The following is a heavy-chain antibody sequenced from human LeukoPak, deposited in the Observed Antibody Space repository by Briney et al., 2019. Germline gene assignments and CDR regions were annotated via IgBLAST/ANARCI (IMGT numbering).Heavy chain of an antibody. J-gene: IGHJ4*02. Sequence: PGGPLRLSCAASGFTFNNYAMTWVRQAPGKGLKWVSSISGSGTNTYYADSVKGRVTISRDNSQNTLYLQMNSLRAEDTAVYYCAKGVYDYVWGSYYFDFWGQGTLVSVSS. V-gene: IGHV3-23*01. D-gene: IGHD3-16*01. CDR2: ISGSGTNT. CDR3: AKGVYDYVWGSYYFDF. CDR1: GFTFNNYA.